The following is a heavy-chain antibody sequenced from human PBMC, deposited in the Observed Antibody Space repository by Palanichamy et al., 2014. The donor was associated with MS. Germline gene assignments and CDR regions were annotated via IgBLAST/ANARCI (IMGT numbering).Heavy chain of an antibody. J-gene: IGHJ4*02. D-gene: IGHD6-19*01. V-gene: IGHV1-69*10. CDR2: IIPVLDIA. CDR1: GGTFSSYA. Sequence: QVQLVQSGAEVKKPGSSVKVSCKASGGTFSSYAISWVRQAPGQGLDWMGGIIPVLDIANYAQNFQGRVTITADKSTYTAYMELSRLRPDDTAVYFCARSGITVSSANYFDSWGQGTLVTVSS. CDR3: ARSGITVSSANYFDS.